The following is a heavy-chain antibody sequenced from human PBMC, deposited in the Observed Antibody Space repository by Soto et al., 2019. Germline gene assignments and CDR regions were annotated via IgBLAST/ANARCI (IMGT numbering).Heavy chain of an antibody. CDR1: GFTFSSYA. CDR2: ISDSGST. V-gene: IGHV3-23*01. Sequence: PGGSLRLSCEASGFTFSSYAMSWVRQAPGKGLEWVSTISDSGSTYYADSVKGRFSISRDNSKNTLYLQMNSLRAEDTALYYCAKDRSIAALLPTDFAYWGQGTLVTVSS. J-gene: IGHJ4*02. D-gene: IGHD6-6*01. CDR3: AKDRSIAALLPTDFAY.